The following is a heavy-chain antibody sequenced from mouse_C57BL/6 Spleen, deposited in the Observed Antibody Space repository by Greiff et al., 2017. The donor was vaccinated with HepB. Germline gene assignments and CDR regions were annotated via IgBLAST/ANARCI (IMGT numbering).Heavy chain of an antibody. Sequence: EVQLQQSGPELVKPGASVKISCKASGYTFTDYYMNWVKQSHGKSLEWIGDINPNNGGTSYNQKFKGKATLTVDKSSSTAYMELRSLTSEDSAVYYCARSGLANWDYWGQGTTLTVSS. CDR2: INPNNGGT. D-gene: IGHD4-1*01. CDR1: GYTFTDYY. V-gene: IGHV1-26*01. CDR3: ARSGLANWDY. J-gene: IGHJ2*01.